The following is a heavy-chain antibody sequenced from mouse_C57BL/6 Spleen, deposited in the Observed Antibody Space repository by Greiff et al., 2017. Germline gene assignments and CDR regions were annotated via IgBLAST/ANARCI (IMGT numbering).Heavy chain of an antibody. CDR2: ISSGSSTI. V-gene: IGHV5-17*01. D-gene: IGHD3-2*02. CDR1: GFTFSDYG. Sequence: EVQLVESGGGLVKPGGSLKLSCAASGFTFSDYGMHWVRQAPEKGLEWVAYISSGSSTIYYADTVKGRFTISRDNAKNTLFLQMTSLRSEDTAMYYCARRSSGFLDYWGQGTTLTVSS. J-gene: IGHJ2*01. CDR3: ARRSSGFLDY.